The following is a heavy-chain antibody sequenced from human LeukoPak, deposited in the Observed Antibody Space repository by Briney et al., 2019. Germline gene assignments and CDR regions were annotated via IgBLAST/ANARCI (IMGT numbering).Heavy chain of an antibody. J-gene: IGHJ4*02. CDR2: MYYRGST. D-gene: IGHD6-6*01. Sequence: PSETLSLTCTVSGGSITSYYWSWIRQPPGRGLEWIGYMYYRGSTNYNPSLKSRVTISVDTSKNQFSLKLSSVTAADTAVYYCAGAREFSSSSGRAYYFDYWGQGTLVTVSS. CDR3: AGAREFSSSSGRAYYFDY. CDR1: GGSITSYY. V-gene: IGHV4-59*01.